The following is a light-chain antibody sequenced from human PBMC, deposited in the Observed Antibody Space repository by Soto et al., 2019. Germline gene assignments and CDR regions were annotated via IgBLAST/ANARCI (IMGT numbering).Light chain of an antibody. CDR2: GAS. J-gene: IGKJ5*01. V-gene: IGKV3D-15*01. CDR3: QQYHHWPPSP. CDR1: QSVSSN. Sequence: EIVMTQSPATLSVSRGERATLSCRASQSVSSNLAWYQQKPGQAPRLLIYGASIRATGIPARFSGSGSGTXXTLTISSLHSEDFAVYYCQQYHHWPPSPFAQGTRPAIK.